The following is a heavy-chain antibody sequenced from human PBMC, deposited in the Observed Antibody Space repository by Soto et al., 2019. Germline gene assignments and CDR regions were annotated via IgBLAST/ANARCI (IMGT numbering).Heavy chain of an antibody. V-gene: IGHV5-51*01. Sequence: GESLKISCKGSGYSFTSYWIGWVRQMPGKGLEWMGIIYPGDSDTRYSPSFQGQVTISADKSISTAYLQWSSLKASDTAMYYCARRGGSGSYYNGAGYGMDVWGPGTTVTVSS. CDR2: IYPGDSDT. J-gene: IGHJ6*02. D-gene: IGHD3-10*01. CDR1: GYSFTSYW. CDR3: ARRGGSGSYYNGAGYGMDV.